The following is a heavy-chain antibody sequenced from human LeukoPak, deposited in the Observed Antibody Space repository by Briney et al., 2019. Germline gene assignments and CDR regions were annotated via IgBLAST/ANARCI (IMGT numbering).Heavy chain of an antibody. CDR3: AKSLYSSGWYANSGGLNPGFDY. V-gene: IGHV3-23*01. J-gene: IGHJ4*02. CDR1: GSTFSSYA. Sequence: PGGSLRLSCAASGSTFSSYAMSWVRQAPGKGLEWVSAISGSGGSTYYADSVKGRFTISRDNSKNTLYLQMNSLRAEDTAVYYCAKSLYSSGWYANSGGLNPGFDYWGQGTLVTVSS. CDR2: ISGSGGST. D-gene: IGHD6-19*01.